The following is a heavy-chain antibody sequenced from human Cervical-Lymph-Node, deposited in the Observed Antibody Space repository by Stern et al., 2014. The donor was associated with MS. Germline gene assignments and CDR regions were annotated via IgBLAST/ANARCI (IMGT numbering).Heavy chain of an antibody. V-gene: IGHV4-34*01. CDR2: INQSGRI. Sequence: QVQLQQWGAGLLKPSETLYLTCGVYGGSFSGYYWTWIRQPPGKGLEWIGEINQSGRINYTPSLESRVTMSVDTSKHQLSLRLSSATAADTAVYYCARDVGGAFDYWGQGTLVTVSS. D-gene: IGHD2-21*01. J-gene: IGHJ4*02. CDR3: ARDVGGAFDY. CDR1: GGSFSGYY.